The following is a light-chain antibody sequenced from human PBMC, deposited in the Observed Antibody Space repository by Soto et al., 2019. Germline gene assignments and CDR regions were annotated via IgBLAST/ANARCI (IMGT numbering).Light chain of an antibody. V-gene: IGKV3-15*01. J-gene: IGKJ2*01. Sequence: EIVMTQSPTTLSVSPGERATLSCRASQSVGSKLIWYQHKPGQAPRLLIYGASARATGIPARFSGSGSGTEFTLTITSVQSQDSATYYCQERSKWPLYTFGLGTKLEIK. CDR1: QSVGSK. CDR2: GAS. CDR3: QERSKWPLYT.